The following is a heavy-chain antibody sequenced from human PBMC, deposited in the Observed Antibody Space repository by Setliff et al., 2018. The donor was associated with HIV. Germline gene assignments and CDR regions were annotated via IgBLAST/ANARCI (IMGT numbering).Heavy chain of an antibody. Sequence: PSETLSLTCTVSGGSISSGGYYWSWIRQHPGKGLEWIGYIYYSGSTYYNPSLKSRVTISVDTSKNQFSLKLSSVTAADTAVYYCARDSVNYYDSSGYYYYYYYMDVWGKGTTVTVSS. CDR1: GGSISSGGYY. V-gene: IGHV4-31*03. D-gene: IGHD3-22*01. CDR3: ARDSVNYYDSSGYYYYYYYMDV. J-gene: IGHJ6*03. CDR2: IYYSGST.